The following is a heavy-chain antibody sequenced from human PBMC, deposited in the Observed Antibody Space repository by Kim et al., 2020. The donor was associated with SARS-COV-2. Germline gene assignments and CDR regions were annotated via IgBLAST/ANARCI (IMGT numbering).Heavy chain of an antibody. Sequence: GGSLRLSCAASGFTFSSYSMNWVRQAPGKGLEWVSSISSSSSYIYYADSVKGRFTISRDNAKNSLYLQMNSLRAEDTAVYYCARAAAAASPVGYYFDYWGQGTLVTVSS. D-gene: IGHD2-2*01. CDR3: ARAAAAASPVGYYFDY. CDR2: ISSSSSYI. J-gene: IGHJ4*02. V-gene: IGHV3-21*01. CDR1: GFTFSSYS.